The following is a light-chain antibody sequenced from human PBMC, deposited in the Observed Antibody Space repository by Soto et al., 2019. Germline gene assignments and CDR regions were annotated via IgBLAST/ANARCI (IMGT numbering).Light chain of an antibody. Sequence: EIVLTQSPGTLSLSPGERATLSCRASQSVSSYLAWYQEKAGQAPRLLIYHASIRAAGIPDRFSGSGSGTDFTLTISRLEPEDFAVYYCQQCGTLPGTFGQGTKVDSK. CDR2: HAS. J-gene: IGKJ1*01. CDR1: QSVSSY. V-gene: IGKV3-20*01. CDR3: QQCGTLPGT.